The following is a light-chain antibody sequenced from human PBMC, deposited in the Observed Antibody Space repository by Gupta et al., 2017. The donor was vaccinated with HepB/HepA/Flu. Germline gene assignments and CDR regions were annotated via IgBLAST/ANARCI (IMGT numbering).Light chain of an antibody. CDR3: NSYTSRTTVV. Sequence: QSALPQPASVSGSPGQSITISCTGTSTDVGGYNSVSWYQQYPGKAPKLMIYDDTKRPSGVSNRFSGSKSGNTASLTISGLQAEDEADYYCNSYTSRTTVVFGGGTQLTVL. CDR2: DDT. J-gene: IGLJ2*01. CDR1: STDVGGYNS. V-gene: IGLV2-14*03.